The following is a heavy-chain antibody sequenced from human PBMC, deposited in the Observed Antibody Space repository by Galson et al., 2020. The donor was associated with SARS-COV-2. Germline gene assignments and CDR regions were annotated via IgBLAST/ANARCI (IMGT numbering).Heavy chain of an antibody. CDR2: FFYSRST. J-gene: IGHJ4*02. CDR3: ARDLGYTYGRQTIFDY. D-gene: IGHD5-18*01. V-gene: IGHV4-39*07. CDR1: DGSISSNSYP. Sequence: SETLSLTCTVSDGSISSNSYPWAWNRQPPGQGLEWLGCFFYSRSTYYNPSPKIPVTISVDTSKNQFSLKLTSVPAAATAVYSCARDLGYTYGRQTIFDYWGQGTLGTVSS.